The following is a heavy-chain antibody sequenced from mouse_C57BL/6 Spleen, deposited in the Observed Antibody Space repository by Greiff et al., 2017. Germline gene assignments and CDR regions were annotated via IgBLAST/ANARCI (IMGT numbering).Heavy chain of an antibody. V-gene: IGHV1-50*01. Sequence: QVPLQQPGAELVKPGASVKLSCKASGYTFTSYWLQWLKQRPGQGLEWIGEIDPSDSYTNYNQKFKGKATLTVDTSSSTAYMQLSSLTSEDAAVYYCARSLYSNYFDYWGQGTTLTGSS. CDR2: IDPSDSYT. J-gene: IGHJ2*01. CDR1: GYTFTSYW. D-gene: IGHD2-5*01. CDR3: ARSLYSNYFDY.